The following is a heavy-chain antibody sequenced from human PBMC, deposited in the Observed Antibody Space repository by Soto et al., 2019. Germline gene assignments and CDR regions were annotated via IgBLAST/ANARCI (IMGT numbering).Heavy chain of an antibody. D-gene: IGHD5-12*01. CDR3: AKDNRGYDNDAINF. J-gene: IGHJ3*01. Sequence: PVGSLRLSCVASGFTFDDYGLHWVRQTPEKGLEWVSSITWNSGSVFYADSVKGRFTISRDNAKNSLYLQMNGLRVEDTALYYCAKDNRGYDNDAINFSGQGTMVTVS. CDR1: GFTFDDYG. CDR2: ITWNSGSV. V-gene: IGHV3-9*01.